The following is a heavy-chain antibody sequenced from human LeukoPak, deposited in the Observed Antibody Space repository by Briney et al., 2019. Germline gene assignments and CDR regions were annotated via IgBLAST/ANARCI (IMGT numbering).Heavy chain of an antibody. CDR2: INTNTGNP. J-gene: IGHJ3*02. D-gene: IGHD3-22*01. CDR1: GGTFTELS. CDR3: AREFYYDSSGYIDDFDI. V-gene: IGHV7-4-1*02. Sequence: ASVKVSCKASGGTFTELSMHWVRQAPGQGLEWMGWINTNTGNPTYAQGFTGRFVFSLDTSVTTAYLQISSLKAEDTAVYYCAREFYYDSSGYIDDFDIWGQGTMVTVSS.